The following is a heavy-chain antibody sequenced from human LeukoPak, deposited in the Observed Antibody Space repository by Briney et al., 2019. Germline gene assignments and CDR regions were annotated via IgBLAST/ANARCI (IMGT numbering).Heavy chain of an antibody. CDR1: GYTFTSYY. V-gene: IGHV1-46*01. CDR2: INPSGGST. D-gene: IGHD6-6*01. CDR3: ARIKASIAARSDDAFDI. Sequence: ASVKVSCKASGYTFTSYYMHWVRQAPGQGLEWMGIINPSGGSTSYAQKFQGRVTMTRDTSTSTVYMELSSLRSEDTAVYYCARIKASIAARSDDAFDIWGQGTMVTVSS. J-gene: IGHJ3*02.